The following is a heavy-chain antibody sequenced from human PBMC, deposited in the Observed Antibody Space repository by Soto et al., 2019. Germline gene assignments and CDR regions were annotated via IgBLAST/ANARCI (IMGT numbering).Heavy chain of an antibody. CDR2: IIPILGIA. V-gene: IGHV1-69*02. J-gene: IGHJ5*02. Sequence: QVQLVQSGAEGKKPGSSVKVSCKASGGTFSSYTNSWVRQAPGQGLEWMGRIIPILGIANYAQKFQGRVTITADKSTSTAYMELSSLRSEDTAVYYCARVSCSSTSCFRNWFDPWGQGTLVTVSS. CDR3: ARVSCSSTSCFRNWFDP. CDR1: GGTFSSYT. D-gene: IGHD2-2*01.